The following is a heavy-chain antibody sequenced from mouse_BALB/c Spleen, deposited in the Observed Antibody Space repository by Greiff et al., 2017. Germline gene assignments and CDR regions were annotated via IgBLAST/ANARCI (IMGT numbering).Heavy chain of an antibody. V-gene: IGHV5-17*02. CDR2: ISSGSSTI. CDR1: GFTFSSFG. D-gene: IGHD2-4*01. CDR3: ARFGNYDYDNYAMDY. J-gene: IGHJ4*01. Sequence: EVQGVESGGGLVQPGGSRKLSCAASGFTFSSFGMHWVRQAPEKGLEWVAYISSGSSTIYYADTVKGRFTISRDNPKNTLFLQMTSLRSEDTAMYYCARFGNYDYDNYAMDYWGQGTSVTVSS.